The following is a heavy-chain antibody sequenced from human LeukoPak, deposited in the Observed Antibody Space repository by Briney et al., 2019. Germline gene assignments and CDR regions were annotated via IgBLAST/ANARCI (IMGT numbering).Heavy chain of an antibody. J-gene: IGHJ5*02. Sequence: ASVKVSCKASGYTFTSYGISWVRQAPGQGLEWMGWISAYNGNTNYAQKLQGRVTMTTDTSTSTAYMELRSLRSDDTAVYYRARDIHYYDSSGYYTPWGQGTLVTVSS. CDR3: ARDIHYYDSSGYYTP. CDR1: GYTFTSYG. D-gene: IGHD3-22*01. CDR2: ISAYNGNT. V-gene: IGHV1-18*01.